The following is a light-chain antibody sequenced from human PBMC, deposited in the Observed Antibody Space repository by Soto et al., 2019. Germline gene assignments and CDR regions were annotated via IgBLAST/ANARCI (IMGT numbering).Light chain of an antibody. V-gene: IGKV3-15*01. CDR3: QQYGNSPIT. Sequence: EIVMTQSPGILSLSPGETATLSCRASQSVSTKLAWYQQRPGQTPRLLIYNASTRATGVPARFSGGGSVTEFSLTISSLQSDDLAVYYCQQYGNSPITFGQGTRLEIK. CDR1: QSVSTK. J-gene: IGKJ5*01. CDR2: NAS.